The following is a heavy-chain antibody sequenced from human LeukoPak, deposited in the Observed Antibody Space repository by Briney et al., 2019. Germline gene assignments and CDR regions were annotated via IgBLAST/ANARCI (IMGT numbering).Heavy chain of an antibody. CDR1: RFNFSNYA. Sequence: PGGSLRLSCAASRFNFSNYAMTWVRQAPGKGLEWVSTISGSGGSIFYADSVRGRFTISRDNSKNTLFLQMNSLRVEDTAVYYCAKVPKVLRFLEWPFDYWGQGTLVTVAS. J-gene: IGHJ4*02. V-gene: IGHV3-23*01. CDR3: AKVPKVLRFLEWPFDY. D-gene: IGHD3-3*01. CDR2: ISGSGGSI.